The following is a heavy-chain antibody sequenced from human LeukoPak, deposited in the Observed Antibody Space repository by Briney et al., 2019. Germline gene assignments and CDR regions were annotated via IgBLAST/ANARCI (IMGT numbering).Heavy chain of an antibody. CDR1: GGSISSYS. CDR2: IYYSGST. Sequence: PSETLSLTCTVSGGSISSYSWSWIRQPPGKGLEWIGYIYYSGSTNYNPSLKSRVTISVDTSKNQFSLKLSSVTAADTAVYYCARASSGYYYEEVYAFDIWGQGTMVTVSS. D-gene: IGHD3-22*01. V-gene: IGHV4-59*01. CDR3: ARASSGYYYEEVYAFDI. J-gene: IGHJ3*02.